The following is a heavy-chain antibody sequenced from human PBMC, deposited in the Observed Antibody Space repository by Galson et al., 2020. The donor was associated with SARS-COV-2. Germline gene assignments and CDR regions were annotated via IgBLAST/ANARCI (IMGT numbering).Heavy chain of an antibody. J-gene: IGHJ4*02. CDR1: GFTFSSYA. D-gene: IGHD2-15*01. CDR3: AKDEWVAARTMCLDY. V-gene: IGHV3-23*01. CDR2: ISGSGGST. Sequence: GESLKISCAASGFTFSSYAMSWVRQAPGKGLESVSAISGSGGSTYYADSVTRRFTISRDNSKNTLYLQMNSLRAEDTAVYYCAKDEWVAARTMCLDYWGQGTLVTVSS.